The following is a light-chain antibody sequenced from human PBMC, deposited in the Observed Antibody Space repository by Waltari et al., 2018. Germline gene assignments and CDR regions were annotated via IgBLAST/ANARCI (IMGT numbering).Light chain of an antibody. CDR2: KVS. V-gene: IGKV2-30*02. J-gene: IGKJ1*01. Sequence: DVVVTQSPLSLPVTLGQPASISCRSRQSLVLSDGNIYVNWFQQRPGQSPRRLIYKVSNRDSGVPDRFSGSGSGTDFTLKISRVEADDVGVYYCMQESYWPPTFGQGTKVEIK. CDR3: MQESYWPPT. CDR1: QSLVLSDGNIY.